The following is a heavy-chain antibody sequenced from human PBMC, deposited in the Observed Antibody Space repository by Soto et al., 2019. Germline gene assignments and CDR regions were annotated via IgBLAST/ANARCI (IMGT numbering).Heavy chain of an antibody. CDR3: ARKIPSTVVTSDAFDI. CDR2: IIPIFGTA. Sequence: SVKVSCKASGGTFSSYAISWVRQAPGQGLEWMGGIIPIFGTANYAQKFQGRVTITADESTSTAYMELSSLRSEDTAVYYCARKIPSTVVTSDAFDIWGLGTMVTVSS. V-gene: IGHV1-69*13. J-gene: IGHJ3*02. CDR1: GGTFSSYA. D-gene: IGHD4-17*01.